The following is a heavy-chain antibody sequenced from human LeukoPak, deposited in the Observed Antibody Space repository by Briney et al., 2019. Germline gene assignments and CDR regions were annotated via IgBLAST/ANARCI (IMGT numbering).Heavy chain of an antibody. J-gene: IGHJ4*02. CDR3: ARGRVGATYDY. CDR2: IRSDGSIT. Sequence: GGSLRLSCAASGFSFSSYGMHWVRQAPGKGLEWVAFIRSDGSITFYAESVKGRFTISRDNSKNTLSLQMNSLRAEDTAVYYCARGRVGATYDYWGQGTLVTVSS. CDR1: GFSFSSYG. D-gene: IGHD1-26*01. V-gene: IGHV3-30*02.